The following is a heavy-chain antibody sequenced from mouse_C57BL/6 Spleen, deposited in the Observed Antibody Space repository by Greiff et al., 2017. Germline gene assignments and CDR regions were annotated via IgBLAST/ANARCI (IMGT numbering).Heavy chain of an antibody. J-gene: IGHJ4*01. CDR3: ARHDGYYGDYYAMDY. D-gene: IGHD2-3*01. CDR1: GFSLTSYG. CDR2: IWSDGST. V-gene: IGHV2-6-1*01. Sequence: VKLMESGPGLVAPSQSLSITCTVSGFSLTSYGVHWVRQPPGKGLEWLVVIWSDGSTTYNSALKSRLSISKDNSKSQVFLKMNSLQTDDTAMYNCARHDGYYGDYYAMDYWGQGTSVTVSS.